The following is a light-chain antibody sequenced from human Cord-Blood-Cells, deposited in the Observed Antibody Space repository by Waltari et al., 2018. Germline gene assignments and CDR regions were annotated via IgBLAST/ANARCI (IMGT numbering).Light chain of an antibody. Sequence: EILMTQAPATLSVSPGERATLPCRARQSVSSNLAWYQQKPGQAPRLLIYGASTRAPGIPARFSGSGSGTEFTLTISSLQSEEFAVYYCQQYNNWPPFTFGPGTKVDIK. CDR2: GAS. J-gene: IGKJ3*01. CDR1: QSVSSN. V-gene: IGKV3-15*01. CDR3: QQYNNWPPFT.